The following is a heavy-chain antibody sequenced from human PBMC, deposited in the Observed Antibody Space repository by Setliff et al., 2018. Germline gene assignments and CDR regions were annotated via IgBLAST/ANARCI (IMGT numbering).Heavy chain of an antibody. J-gene: IGHJ6*02. V-gene: IGHV5-51*01. CDR2: IYPGDSIT. CDR3: ARLDSDGELTTPNYYYYGMDV. D-gene: IGHD1-26*01. CDR1: GYSFSTRW. Sequence: GESLKISCKGSGYSFSTRWIGWVRQMPGKGLEWMGIIYPGDSITRYSPSFQGQVTISVDKSINTAYLQWSSLRASDTAIYYCARLDSDGELTTPNYYYYGMDVWGQGTTVTVSS.